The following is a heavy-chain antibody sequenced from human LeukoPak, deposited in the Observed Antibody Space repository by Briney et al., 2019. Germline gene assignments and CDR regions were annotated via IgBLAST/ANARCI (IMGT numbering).Heavy chain of an antibody. CDR1: GFTVSSNY. Sequence: PGGSLRLSCAASGFTVSSNYMSWVRQAPGKGLEWVSVIYSGGSTYYADSVKGRFTISRDNSKNTLYLQMNSLRAEDTAVYYCQRSLGRNGYTHWGQGTLVTVSS. J-gene: IGHJ4*02. D-gene: IGHD5-24*01. V-gene: IGHV3-53*01. CDR2: IYSGGST. CDR3: QRSLGRNGYTH.